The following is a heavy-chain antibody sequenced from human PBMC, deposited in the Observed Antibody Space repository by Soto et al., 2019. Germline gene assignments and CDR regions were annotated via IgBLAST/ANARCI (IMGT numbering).Heavy chain of an antibody. Sequence: SETLSLTCAVSGGSISSGGYSWSWIRQPPGKGLEWIGYIYHSGSTYYNPSLKSRVTISVDRSKNQFSLKLSSVTAADTAVYYCARGGDFFDYWGQGTLVTVSS. CDR1: GGSISSGGYS. D-gene: IGHD3-16*01. CDR2: IYHSGST. J-gene: IGHJ4*02. V-gene: IGHV4-30-2*01. CDR3: ARGGDFFDY.